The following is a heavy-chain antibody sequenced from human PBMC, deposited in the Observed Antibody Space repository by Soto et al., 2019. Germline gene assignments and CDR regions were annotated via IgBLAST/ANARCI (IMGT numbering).Heavy chain of an antibody. V-gene: IGHV3-15*07. D-gene: IGHD3-10*01. CDR3: TTDLITMVRGVIITTNH. CDR2: IKSKTDGGTT. CDR1: GFTFSNAC. Sequence: EVQLVESGGGLVKPGWSLRLSCAASGFTFSNACRNWVRQAPGKRLEWVGRIKSKTDGGTTDYAAPVKGRFTIPRDESNNTLYLQMNSLKTEDTAVYYCTTDLITMVRGVIITTNHWGQGTLVTVSS. J-gene: IGHJ5*02.